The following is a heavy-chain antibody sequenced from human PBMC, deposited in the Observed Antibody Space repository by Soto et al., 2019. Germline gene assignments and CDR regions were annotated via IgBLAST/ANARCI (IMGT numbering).Heavy chain of an antibody. V-gene: IGHV4-39*01. Sequence: QLQLQESGPGLVKPSETLSLTCTVSGGSISSSSYYWGWIRQPPGKGLEWIGSIYYSGSTYYNPSLKSRVTISVDTSKNQFSLKLSSVTAADTAVYYCALTTVTTNWYFDLWGRGTLVTVSS. D-gene: IGHD4-17*01. CDR3: ALTTVTTNWYFDL. J-gene: IGHJ2*01. CDR2: IYYSGST. CDR1: GGSISSSSYY.